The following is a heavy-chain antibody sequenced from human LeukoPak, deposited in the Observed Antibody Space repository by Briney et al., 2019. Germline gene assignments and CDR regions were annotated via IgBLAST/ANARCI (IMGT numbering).Heavy chain of an antibody. V-gene: IGHV4-30-4*01. CDR2: IYYSGST. D-gene: IGHD3-10*01. J-gene: IGHJ4*02. CDR1: GGSISSGDYY. CDR3: ARRRWIGAFDY. Sequence: SETLSLTCTVSGGSISSGDYYWSWIRQPPGKGLEWIGYIYYSGSTYYNPSLKSRVTISVDTSKNQFSLKLSSVTAADTAVYYCARRRWIGAFDYWGQGTLVTVSS.